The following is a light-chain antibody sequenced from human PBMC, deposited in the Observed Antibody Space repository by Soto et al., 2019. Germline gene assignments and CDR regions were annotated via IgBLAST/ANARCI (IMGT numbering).Light chain of an antibody. CDR2: GAS. CDR3: QQYNKLPLT. CDR1: HDISND. Sequence: VLTQSPSSLSVSPGERATLSFWASHDISNDLDWYQQKAGQAPKLLIHGASTRAAGVPSRFSGSGSGTEFTFTISSLQAEDFAVYYCQQYNKLPLTFGGGTKVDIK. J-gene: IGKJ4*01. V-gene: IGKV3-15*01.